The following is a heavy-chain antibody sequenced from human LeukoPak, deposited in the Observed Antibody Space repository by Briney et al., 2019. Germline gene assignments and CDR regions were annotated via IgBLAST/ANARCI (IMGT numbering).Heavy chain of an antibody. Sequence: GGSLRLSCAASGFRFSEYYMSWIRQAPGKGLEWVSCISSGSSYTNYTDSVKRRFTISRDNAKRSLYLQMNSLTAEDTAVYYCARSGGTYGWFDPWGQGTLVTVSS. J-gene: IGHJ5*02. D-gene: IGHD1-26*01. CDR2: ISSGSSYT. V-gene: IGHV3-11*03. CDR1: GFRFSEYY. CDR3: ARSGGTYGWFDP.